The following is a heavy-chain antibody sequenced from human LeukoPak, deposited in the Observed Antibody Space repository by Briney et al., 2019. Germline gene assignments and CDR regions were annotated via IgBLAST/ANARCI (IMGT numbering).Heavy chain of an antibody. V-gene: IGHV4-59*08. D-gene: IGHD3-10*01. Sequence: PSETLSLTCTVSGGSISSYYWSWIRQPPGKGLEWIGYIYYSGSTNYNPSLKSRVAISLDTSKNEFSLALTSVTAADAAVYYCARHGFLGLAPGMVRETLPSYYGMDVWGQGTAVTVSS. J-gene: IGHJ6*02. CDR1: GGSISSYY. CDR3: ARHGFLGLAPGMVRETLPSYYGMDV. CDR2: IYYSGST.